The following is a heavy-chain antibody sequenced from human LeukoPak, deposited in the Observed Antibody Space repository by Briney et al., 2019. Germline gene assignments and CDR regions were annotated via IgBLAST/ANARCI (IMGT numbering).Heavy chain of an antibody. CDR1: GFTFSSYA. CDR2: ISYDGSNK. CDR3: ARDSSSERWFDP. Sequence: GRSLRLSCAASGFTFSSYAMHWVRQAPGKGPEWVAVISYDGSNKYYADSVKGRFTISRDNSKNTLYLQMNSLRAEDTAVYYCARDSSSERWFDPWGQGTLVTVSS. D-gene: IGHD6-6*01. J-gene: IGHJ5*02. V-gene: IGHV3-30-3*01.